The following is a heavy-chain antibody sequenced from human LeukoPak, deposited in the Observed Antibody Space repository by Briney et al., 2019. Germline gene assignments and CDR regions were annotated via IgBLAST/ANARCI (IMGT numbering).Heavy chain of an antibody. D-gene: IGHD3-10*01. V-gene: IGHV3-30*02. J-gene: IGHJ4*02. CDR3: ALQGWDARLTKLRGVIIHSFHY. CDR1: GFTSNNYG. Sequence: RGSLRLSSAASGFTSNNYGMHCVRQAPGKGLEWVAFIRYNGNNQYYADSVKGRFTISRDNSNHTLYLQMNSLKGDDTAVYYCALQGWDARLTKLRGVIIHSFHYWGQGTLVTVSS. CDR2: IRYNGNNQ.